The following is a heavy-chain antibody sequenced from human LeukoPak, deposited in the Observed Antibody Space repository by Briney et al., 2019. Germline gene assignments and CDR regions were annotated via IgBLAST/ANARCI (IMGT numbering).Heavy chain of an antibody. CDR2: IKSKTDGGTT. J-gene: IGHJ4*02. CDR3: TTWGIAVAGFDY. CDR1: GFTFSNAW. V-gene: IGHV3-15*01. Sequence: GGSLRLSCAASGFTFSNAWMSWVRPAPGKGLEWVGRIKSKTDGGTTDYAAPVKGRFTISRDDSKNTLYLQMKSLKTEDTAVYYCTTWGIAVAGFDYWGQGTLVTVSS. D-gene: IGHD6-19*01.